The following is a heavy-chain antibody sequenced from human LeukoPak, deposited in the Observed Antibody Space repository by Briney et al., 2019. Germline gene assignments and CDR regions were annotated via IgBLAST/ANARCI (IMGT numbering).Heavy chain of an antibody. J-gene: IGHJ2*01. V-gene: IGHV3-21*01. D-gene: IGHD3-10*01. CDR3: AKDLGSGSHNSRYFDL. Sequence: GGSLRLSCAASGFTFSSYSMNWVRQAPGKGLEWVSSISSSSSYIYYADSVKGRFTISRDNAKNSLYLQMNSLRAEDTAVYYCAKDLGSGSHNSRYFDLWGRGTLVTVSS. CDR1: GFTFSSYS. CDR2: ISSSSSYI.